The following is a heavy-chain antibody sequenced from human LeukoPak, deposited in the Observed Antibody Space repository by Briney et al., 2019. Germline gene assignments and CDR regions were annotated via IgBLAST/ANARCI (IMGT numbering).Heavy chain of an antibody. V-gene: IGHV1-46*01. Sequence: GASVKVSCKSCGYSFTSYYMHWVRQAPGQGLEWMGIINPSGGSTSYAQKFQGRVTMTRDTSTSTVYMELSSLRSEDTAVYYCATAQDYRWDYWGQGTLVTVSS. D-gene: IGHD4/OR15-4a*01. CDR1: GYSFTSYY. CDR2: INPSGGST. J-gene: IGHJ4*02. CDR3: ATAQDYRWDY.